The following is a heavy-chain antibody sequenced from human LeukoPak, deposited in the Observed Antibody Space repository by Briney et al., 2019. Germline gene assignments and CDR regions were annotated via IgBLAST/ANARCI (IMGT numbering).Heavy chain of an antibody. CDR1: GYSFTSYW. V-gene: IGHV5-51*01. J-gene: IGHJ5*02. CDR2: IYPGDSDT. Sequence: GESLKISCKGSGYSFTSYWLGWVRQMPGKGLEWMGIIYPGDSDTRYSPSFQGQVTISADKSISTAFLQWSSLKASDTAMYYCARQSHDYGDYVVYNWFDPWGQETLVTVSS. CDR3: ARQSHDYGDYVVYNWFDP. D-gene: IGHD4-17*01.